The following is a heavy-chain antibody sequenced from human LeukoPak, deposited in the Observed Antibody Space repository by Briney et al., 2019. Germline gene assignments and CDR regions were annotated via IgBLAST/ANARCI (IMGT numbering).Heavy chain of an antibody. D-gene: IGHD6-19*01. CDR1: GYSISSGYY. CDR2: IYTSGST. Sequence: SETLSLTCSVSGYSISSGYYWGWIRQPAGKGLEWIGRIYTSGSTNYNPSLKSRVTMSVDTPKNQFSLKLNSVTAADTAVYYCAAESERWLLRSWGQGTLVTVSS. CDR3: AAESERWLLRS. J-gene: IGHJ4*02. V-gene: IGHV4-4*07.